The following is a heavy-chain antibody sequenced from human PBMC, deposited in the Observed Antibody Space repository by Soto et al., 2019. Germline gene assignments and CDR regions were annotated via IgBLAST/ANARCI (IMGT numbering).Heavy chain of an antibody. V-gene: IGHV4-39*01. Sequence: PSETLSLTCTVSGDSISSSSYYWGWIRQPPGKGLEWIGTIYYSGSTYYNPSLESRVTISVDTSKNQFSLKLSSLTAADTAVYYCAIQYYYYDHGVIYYWGQGTLVTVSA. CDR2: IYYSGST. CDR3: AIQYYYYDHGVIYY. D-gene: IGHD3-10*01. J-gene: IGHJ4*02. CDR1: GDSISSSSYY.